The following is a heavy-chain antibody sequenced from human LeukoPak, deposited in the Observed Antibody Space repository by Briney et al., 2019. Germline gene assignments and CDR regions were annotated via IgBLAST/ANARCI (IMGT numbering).Heavy chain of an antibody. J-gene: IGHJ2*01. V-gene: IGHV3-23*01. CDR2: ISASGSGT. Sequence: GGSLRLSCTASGFSLSPYAMTWVPQAPGKGLESVSAISASGSGTDYADSVKGRFTISRDDSKNMLYLEMNSLRAEDAALYYCAKDKLHTWYFDLWGRGTLVTVSS. CDR3: AKDKLHTWYFDL. CDR1: GFSLSPYA. D-gene: IGHD4-23*01.